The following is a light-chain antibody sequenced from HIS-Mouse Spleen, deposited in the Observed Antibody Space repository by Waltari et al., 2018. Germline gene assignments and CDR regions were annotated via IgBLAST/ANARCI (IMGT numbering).Light chain of an antibody. V-gene: IGKV4-1*01. CDR2: WAS. Sequence: DIVMTQSPDSLAVSLGERATINCKSSQSVLYSSNNKNYLAWYQQKPGQPPKLLIYWASTRESGVPDRFSGSGSGTDFTLTISSLQAEDVAVYYCQQYYSTPYTFGQ. CDR1: QSVLYSSNNKNY. J-gene: IGKJ2*01. CDR3: QQYYSTPYT.